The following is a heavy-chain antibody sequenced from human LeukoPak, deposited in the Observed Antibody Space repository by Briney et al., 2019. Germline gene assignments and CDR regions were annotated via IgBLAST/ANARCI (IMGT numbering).Heavy chain of an antibody. CDR1: GFTFSTYN. CDR2: ISSSSSSI. V-gene: IGHV3-21*01. D-gene: IGHD3-10*01. Sequence: KPGGSLRLSCAASGFTFSTYNMNWVRQAPGEGLEWVSSISSSSSSIYYADSVKGRFTISRDNAKNSLFLQMNSLRGEDTAVYYCARDHASGSAIGAFDIWGQGTMVTVSS. CDR3: ARDHASGSAIGAFDI. J-gene: IGHJ3*02.